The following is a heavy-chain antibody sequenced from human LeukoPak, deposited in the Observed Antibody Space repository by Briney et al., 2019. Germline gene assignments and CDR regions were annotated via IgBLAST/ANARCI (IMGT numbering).Heavy chain of an antibody. V-gene: IGHV1-2*02. J-gene: IGHJ4*02. CDR1: GYTFTGYY. CDR3: ARNSKTGYSSSWYVY. Sequence: ASVKVSCKASGYTFTGYYMHWVRQAPGQGLEWMGWINPNSGGTNYAQKFQGRVTMTRDTSISTAYMELSRLRSDDTAVYYCARNSKTGYSSSWYVYWGQGTLATVSS. D-gene: IGHD6-13*01. CDR2: INPNSGGT.